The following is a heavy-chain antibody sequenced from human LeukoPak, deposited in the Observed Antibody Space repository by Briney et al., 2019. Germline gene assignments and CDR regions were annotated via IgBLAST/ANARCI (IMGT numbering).Heavy chain of an antibody. CDR3: AREKGYSSSWHYYYYMDV. CDR2: IYYSGST. J-gene: IGHJ6*03. V-gene: IGHV4-30-4*01. D-gene: IGHD6-13*01. Sequence: SETLSLTCTVSGGSISSGDYYWSWIRQPPGKGLEWIGYIYYSGSTYYNPSLKSRVTMSVDTSKNQFSLKLSSVTAADTAVYYCAREKGYSSSWHYYYYMDVWGKGTTVTVSS. CDR1: GGSISSGDYY.